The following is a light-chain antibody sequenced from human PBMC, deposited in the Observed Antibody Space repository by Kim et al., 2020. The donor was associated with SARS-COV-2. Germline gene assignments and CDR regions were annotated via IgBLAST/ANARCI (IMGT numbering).Light chain of an antibody. CDR2: GAS. Sequence: EIVLTQSPATLSVSPGERATLSCRASHSVSSNLAWYQQKPGQAPRLLIYGASIRATGITARFSGSGSGTEFTLTISSLQSEDLAVYHCQQYNNWPETFGRGTKVDIK. CDR1: HSVSSN. V-gene: IGKV3-15*01. J-gene: IGKJ1*01. CDR3: QQYNNWPET.